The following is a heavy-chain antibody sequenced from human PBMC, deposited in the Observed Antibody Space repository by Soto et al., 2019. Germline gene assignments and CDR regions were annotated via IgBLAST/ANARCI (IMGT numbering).Heavy chain of an antibody. CDR1: GFTFSDYY. V-gene: IGHV3-11*01. CDR2: ISSSGSTI. J-gene: IGHJ3*02. CDR3: VRDGDYYDSSGYFLRDAFDI. Sequence: KPGVSLRLSFAASGFTFSDYYMSWIRQAPGKGLEWVSYISSSGSTIDYADSVKGRSTISRDNAKNSLYLQMNSLGAEDTAVYYCVRDGDYYDSSGYFLRDAFDIWGQGTMVTVSS. D-gene: IGHD3-22*01.